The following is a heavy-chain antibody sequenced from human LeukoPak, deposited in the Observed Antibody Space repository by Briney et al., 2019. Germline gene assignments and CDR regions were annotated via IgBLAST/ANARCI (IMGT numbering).Heavy chain of an antibody. CDR3: AREWGLRYFDWLLPFDP. CDR2: IYTSGST. Sequence: SQTLSLTCTVSGGSISSTSYYWTWIRQPAGKGLEWIGRIYTSGSTNYNPSLKSRVTMSVDTSKNQFSLKLSSVTAADTAVYYCAREWGLRYFDWLLPFDPWGQGTLVTVSS. V-gene: IGHV4-61*02. J-gene: IGHJ5*02. D-gene: IGHD3-9*01. CDR1: GGSISSTSYY.